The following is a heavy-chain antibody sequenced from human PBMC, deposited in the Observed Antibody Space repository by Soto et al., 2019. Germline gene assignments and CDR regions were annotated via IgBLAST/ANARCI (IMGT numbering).Heavy chain of an antibody. Sequence: SETLSLTCAVYGGSVNGYYWNWIRQPPGKGLEWIGEINHTGGTHYSPSLKSRVTMSVDTSKNQFSLRLSSETAADTAIYYCATRITVFGLLIPPFDPWGQGTQVTVSS. CDR2: INHTGGT. J-gene: IGHJ5*02. D-gene: IGHD3-3*01. CDR3: ATRITVFGLLIPPFDP. CDR1: GGSVNGYY. V-gene: IGHV4-34*01.